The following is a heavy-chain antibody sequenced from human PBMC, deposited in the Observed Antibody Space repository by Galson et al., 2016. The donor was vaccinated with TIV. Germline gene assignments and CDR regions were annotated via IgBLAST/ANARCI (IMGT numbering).Heavy chain of an antibody. V-gene: IGHV1-18*01. CDR2: ISTYNGNT. J-gene: IGHJ4*02. CDR3: AKDPIIYGDYLLAYFDY. CDR1: GYTFTSYG. D-gene: IGHD4-17*01. Sequence: SVKVSCKASGYTFTSYGISWVRQAPGQGLEWMGWISTYNGNTNYVQKLQGRVTMTTDTSTSTAYMELRSLRSDDTAVYYCAKDPIIYGDYLLAYFDYWGQGTLVTVSS.